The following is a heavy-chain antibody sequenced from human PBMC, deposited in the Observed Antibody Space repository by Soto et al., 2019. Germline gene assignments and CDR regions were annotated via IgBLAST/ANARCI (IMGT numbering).Heavy chain of an antibody. CDR2: IYYSGST. CDR1: GGSISSGDYY. D-gene: IGHD1-26*01. J-gene: IGHJ4*02. Sequence: SETLSLTCTVSGGSISSGDYYWSWIRQPPGKGLEWIGYIYYSGSTYYNPSLKSRVTISVDTSKNQFSLKLSSVTAADTAVYYCARGIVGAAGGDYWGQGTLVTVS. CDR3: ARGIVGAAGGDY. V-gene: IGHV4-30-4*01.